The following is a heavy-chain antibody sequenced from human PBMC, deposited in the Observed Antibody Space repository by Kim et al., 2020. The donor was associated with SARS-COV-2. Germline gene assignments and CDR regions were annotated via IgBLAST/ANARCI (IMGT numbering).Heavy chain of an antibody. CDR3: AKLWVMNAFDI. CDR2: ISYDGSNK. J-gene: IGHJ3*02. D-gene: IGHD2-21*01. V-gene: IGHV3-30*18. Sequence: GGSLRLSCAASGFTFSSYGMHWVRQAPGKGLEWVAVISYDGSNKYYADSVKGRFTISRDNSKNTLYLQMNSLRAEDTAVYYCAKLWVMNAFDIWGQGTMV. CDR1: GFTFSSYG.